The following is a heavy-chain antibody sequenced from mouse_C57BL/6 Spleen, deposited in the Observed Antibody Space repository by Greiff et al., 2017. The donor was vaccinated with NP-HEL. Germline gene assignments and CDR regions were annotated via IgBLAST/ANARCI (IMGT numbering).Heavy chain of an antibody. CDR3: AREGGDDYDRDFAY. CDR2: INPSNGGT. D-gene: IGHD2-4*01. J-gene: IGHJ3*01. Sequence: VQLQQSGTELVKPGASVKLSCKASGYTFTSYWMHWVKQRPGQGLEWIGNINPSNGGTNYNEKFKSKATLTVDKSSSTAYMQLSSLTSEDSAVYYCAREGGDDYDRDFAYWGQGTLVTVSA. CDR1: GYTFTSYW. V-gene: IGHV1-53*01.